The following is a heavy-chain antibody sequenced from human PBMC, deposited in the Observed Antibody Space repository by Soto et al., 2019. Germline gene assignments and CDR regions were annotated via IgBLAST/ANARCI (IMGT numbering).Heavy chain of an antibody. CDR2: IYYSGST. J-gene: IGHJ6*02. V-gene: IGHV4-31*03. D-gene: IGHD1-7*01. Sequence: QVQLQESGPGLVKPSQTLSLTCTVSGGSISSGGYYWSWIRQHPGKGLEWIGYIYYSGSTYYNPSLKSRVTISVDTSKNQFSLKLSSVTAADTAVYYCARDASSRDWNYLNGMDVWGQGTTVTVSS. CDR1: GGSISSGGYY. CDR3: ARDASSRDWNYLNGMDV.